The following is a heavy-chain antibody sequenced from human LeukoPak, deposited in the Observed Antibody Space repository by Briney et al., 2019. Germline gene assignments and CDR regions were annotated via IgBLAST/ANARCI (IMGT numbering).Heavy chain of an antibody. J-gene: IGHJ4*02. CDR3: AKGAYGSGNYYRDYFDY. CDR2: MSGSGGST. CDR1: GFTFSNYA. V-gene: IGHV3-23*01. D-gene: IGHD3-10*01. Sequence: GGSLRLSCAASGFTFSNYAMSWVRQAPGKGLEWVSAMSGSGGSTYYADSLKGRFTISRDNSKNTLYLQMNSLRAEDTAVYFSAKGAYGSGNYYRDYFDYWGQGTLVTVSS.